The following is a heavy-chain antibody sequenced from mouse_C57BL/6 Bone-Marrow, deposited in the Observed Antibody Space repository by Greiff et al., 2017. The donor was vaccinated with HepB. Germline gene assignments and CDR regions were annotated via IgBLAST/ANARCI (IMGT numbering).Heavy chain of an antibody. CDR1: GFNIKDDY. CDR3: TPGNYRYFDY. V-gene: IGHV14-4*01. CDR2: IDPENGDT. J-gene: IGHJ2*01. D-gene: IGHD2-1*01. Sequence: EVQLQQSGAELVRPGASVKLSCTASGFNIKDDYMHWVKQRPEQGLEWIGWIDPENGDTEYASKFQGKATITADTSSNTAYLQLSSLTSEDTAVYYCTPGNYRYFDYWGQGTTLTVSS.